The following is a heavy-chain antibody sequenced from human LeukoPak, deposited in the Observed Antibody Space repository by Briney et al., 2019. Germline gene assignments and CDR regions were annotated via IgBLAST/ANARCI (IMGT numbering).Heavy chain of an antibody. D-gene: IGHD5-12*01. CDR3: ARENSGYEDAFDI. Sequence: GASVKVSCKASGYTFTGYYMHWVRQAPAQGLDWMGWINPNSGGTNYAQKFQGRVTMTRDTSISTAYMELSRLRSDDTAVYYCARENSGYEDAFDIWGQGTMVTVSS. V-gene: IGHV1-2*02. CDR1: GYTFTGYY. J-gene: IGHJ3*02. CDR2: INPNSGGT.